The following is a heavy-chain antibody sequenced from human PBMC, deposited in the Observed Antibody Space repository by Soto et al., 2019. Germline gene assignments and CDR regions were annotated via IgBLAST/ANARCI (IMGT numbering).Heavy chain of an antibody. CDR1: GFTFSSYG. D-gene: IGHD3-10*01. CDR2: ISYDGSNK. J-gene: IGHJ6*02. CDR3: ANIWFGELYYYYGMDV. V-gene: IGHV3-30*18. Sequence: GGSLRLSCAASGFTFSSYGMHWVRQAPGKGLEWVAVISYDGSNKYYADSVKGRFTISRDNSKNTLYLQMNSLRAEDTAVYYCANIWFGELYYYYGMDVWGQGTTVTVSS.